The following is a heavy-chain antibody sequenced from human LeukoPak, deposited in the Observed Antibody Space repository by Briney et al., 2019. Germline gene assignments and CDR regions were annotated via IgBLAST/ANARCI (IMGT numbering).Heavy chain of an antibody. CDR2: ISSSSSYI. J-gene: IGHJ6*03. CDR1: GFTFSSYS. Sequence: GGSLRLSCAASGFTFSSYSMNWVRQAPGKGLEWVSFISSSSSYIYYADSVKGRFTISRDNAKNSLYLQMNSLRAEDTAVYYCARDHHKFYYMDVWGKGTTVTISS. V-gene: IGHV3-21*01. CDR3: ARDHHKFYYMDV.